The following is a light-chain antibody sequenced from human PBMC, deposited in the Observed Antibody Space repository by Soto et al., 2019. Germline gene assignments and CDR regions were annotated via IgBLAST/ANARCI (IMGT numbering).Light chain of an antibody. V-gene: IGKV1-39*01. J-gene: IGKJ1*01. Sequence: IEVTQSPSSLAASLGDRVTITCRASQTIGTYVNWYRQKSGAAPELLIYDASTLQSGVPSRFRGGASGTDFTLTINSLQLDDFATYYCQQSYNTPLTVGQGPKVEIK. CDR3: QQSYNTPLT. CDR2: DAS. CDR1: QTIGTY.